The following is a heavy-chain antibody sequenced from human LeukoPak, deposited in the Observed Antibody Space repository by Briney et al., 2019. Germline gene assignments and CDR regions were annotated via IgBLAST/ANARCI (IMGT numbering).Heavy chain of an antibody. V-gene: IGHV3-30*02. J-gene: IGHJ6*03. CDR3: AKDEVATGYYYTDV. D-gene: IGHD6-25*01. Sequence: VGALRLSCAASVVIFINYAMQCVREAPGGGREWGAFIREDVVNTYYADSVKGAVTISRDNSKNTRYLQINTLNAEDPAVYYCAKDEVATGYYYTDVWGRGPTV. CDR1: VVIFINYA. CDR2: IREDVVNT.